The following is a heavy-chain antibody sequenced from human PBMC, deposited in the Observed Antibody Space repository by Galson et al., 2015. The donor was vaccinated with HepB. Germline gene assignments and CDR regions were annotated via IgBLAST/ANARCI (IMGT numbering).Heavy chain of an antibody. CDR3: ARVGVPLSSSWYRNDAFDI. V-gene: IGHV1-18*04. CDR2: ISAYNGNT. CDR1: GYTFTSYG. Sequence: SVKVSCKASGYTFTSYGISWVRQAPGQGLEWMGWISAYNGNTNYAQKLQGRVTMTTDTSTSTAYMELRSLRSDDTAVYYCARVGVPLSSSWYRNDAFDIWGQGTMVTVSS. J-gene: IGHJ3*02. D-gene: IGHD6-13*01.